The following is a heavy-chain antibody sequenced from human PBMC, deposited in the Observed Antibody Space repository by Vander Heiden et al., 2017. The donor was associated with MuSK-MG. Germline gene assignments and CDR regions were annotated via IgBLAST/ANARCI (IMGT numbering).Heavy chain of an antibody. Sequence: EVQLVESGGGLVQPGGSLKLSCAASVFTFSGCALHWVRQASGKGLEWVGRIRSKANSYATAYAASVKGRFTISRDDSKNTAYLQMNSLKTEDTAVYYCTFFRPQGGYWGQGTLVTVSS. J-gene: IGHJ4*02. D-gene: IGHD2-15*01. CDR1: VFTFSGCA. V-gene: IGHV3-73*01. CDR3: TFFRPQGGY. CDR2: IRSKANSYAT.